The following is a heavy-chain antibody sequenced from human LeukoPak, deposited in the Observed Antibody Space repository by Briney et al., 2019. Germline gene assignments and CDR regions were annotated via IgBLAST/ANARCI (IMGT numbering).Heavy chain of an antibody. Sequence: GGSLRLSRVASGFTFSTYEMNWVRQAPGKGLEWVSYIISGSGNTKYYADSVKGRFTISRDNAKSSLYLQMNSLRAEDAAIYYCAREASHCGGDCYDYWGQGTLVTVSS. CDR1: GFTFSTYE. J-gene: IGHJ4*02. CDR2: IISGSGNTK. V-gene: IGHV3-48*03. D-gene: IGHD2-21*01. CDR3: AREASHCGGDCYDY.